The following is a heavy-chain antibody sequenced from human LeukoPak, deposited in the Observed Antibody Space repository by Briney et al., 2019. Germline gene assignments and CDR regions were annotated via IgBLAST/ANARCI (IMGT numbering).Heavy chain of an antibody. J-gene: IGHJ4*02. V-gene: IGHV3-11*01. CDR2: ISSSGNTI. D-gene: IGHD2-2*01. CDR1: GFTLSDWY. CDR3: ARDRQVPAVVDY. Sequence: GGSLRLSCAVSGFTLSDWYMSWIRQAPGKGLEWVSFISSSGNTIYYADSVKGRFTISRDHANNSLFLQMNSLRAGDTAVYYCARDRQVPAVVDYWGQGTLVAVSP.